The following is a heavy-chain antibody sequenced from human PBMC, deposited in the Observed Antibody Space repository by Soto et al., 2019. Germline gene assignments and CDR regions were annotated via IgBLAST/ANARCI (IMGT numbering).Heavy chain of an antibody. CDR2: IYTGGST. CDR3: ASNYYGSGSFGMDV. CDR1: GFVVSNNY. J-gene: IGHJ6*02. D-gene: IGHD3-10*01. Sequence: EVQLVESGGGLIQPGGSLRLSCAASGFVVSNNYMSWVRQAPGKGLEWVSIIYTGGSTYYADSVKGRFTISRDNSKNTLYLQMNSLRAEDTAVYYCASNYYGSGSFGMDVWGQGTTVTVSS. V-gene: IGHV3-53*01.